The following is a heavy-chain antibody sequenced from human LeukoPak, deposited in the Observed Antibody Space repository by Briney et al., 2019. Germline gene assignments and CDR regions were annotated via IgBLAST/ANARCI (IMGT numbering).Heavy chain of an antibody. V-gene: IGHV3-11*01. CDR1: GFTFSDYY. J-gene: IGHJ4*02. D-gene: IGHD4/OR15-4a*01. CDR2: ISSGGSTI. CDR3: ARRAGAYSHPYDY. Sequence: PGGSLRLSCSASGFTFSDYYMSWIRQAPGKGLEWVSYISSGGSTIDYADSVKGRFTISRDNSKNTLYLQMNSLRAEDTAVYYCARRAGAYSHPYDYWGQGTLVTVSS.